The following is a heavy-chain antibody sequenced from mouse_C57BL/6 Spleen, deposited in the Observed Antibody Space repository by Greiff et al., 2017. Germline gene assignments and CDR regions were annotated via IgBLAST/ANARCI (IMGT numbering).Heavy chain of an antibody. CDR3: ARGWYFDV. V-gene: IGHV1-26*01. CDR1: GYTFTDYY. J-gene: IGHJ1*03. CDR2: INPNNGGT. Sequence: EVQLQQSGPELVKPGASVRISCKASGYTFTDYYMNWVKQSHGKSLEWIGDINPNNGGTSYNQKFKGKDTLTVDKSSSTAYMELRSLTSEDSAVYYCARGWYFDVWGTGTTVTVSS.